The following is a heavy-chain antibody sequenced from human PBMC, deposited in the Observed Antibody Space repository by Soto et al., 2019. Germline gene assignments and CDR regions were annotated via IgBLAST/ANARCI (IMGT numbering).Heavy chain of an antibody. CDR1: GGSINSKNYY. J-gene: IGHJ6*02. CDR3: ARRKKKTYGYELNYYYYGMDV. D-gene: IGHD5-18*01. V-gene: IGHV4-39*01. CDR2: IYYSGST. Sequence: PSETLSLTCTVSGGSINSKNYYWTWIRQHPGKGLEWIGSIYYSGSTYNNPSLKSRVTISVDTSKNQFSLKLSSVTAADTAVYYCARRKKKTYGYELNYYYYGMDVWGQGTTVTVSS.